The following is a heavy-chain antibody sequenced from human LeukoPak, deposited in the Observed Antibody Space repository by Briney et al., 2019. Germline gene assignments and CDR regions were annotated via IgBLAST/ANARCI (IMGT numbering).Heavy chain of an antibody. V-gene: IGHV1-18*01. CDR2: ISAYNGNT. D-gene: IGHD2-2*01. CDR1: GGTFSSYA. J-gene: IGHJ4*02. Sequence: ASVKVSCKASGGTFSSYAISWVRQAPGQGLEWMGWISAYNGNTNYAQKLQGRVTMTTDTSTSTAYMELRSLRSDDTAVYYCARDRLLGYCSSTSCHQWSVGAVAGFDYWGQGTLVTVSS. CDR3: ARDRLLGYCSSTSCHQWSVGAVAGFDY.